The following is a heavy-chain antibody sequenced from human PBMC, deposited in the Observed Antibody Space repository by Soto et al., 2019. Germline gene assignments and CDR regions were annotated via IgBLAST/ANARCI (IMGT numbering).Heavy chain of an antibody. CDR3: ARTHCSSTSCYTDWSDP. CDR1: GYTFTSYY. V-gene: IGHV1-46*01. J-gene: IGHJ5*02. D-gene: IGHD2-2*02. CDR2: INPSGGST. Sequence: GASVKVSCKASGYTFTSYYMHWVRQAPGQGLEWMGIINPSGGSTSYAQKFQGRVTMTRDTSTSTVYMELSSLRSEDTAVYYCARTHCSSTSCYTDWSDPWGQGTLVTVSS.